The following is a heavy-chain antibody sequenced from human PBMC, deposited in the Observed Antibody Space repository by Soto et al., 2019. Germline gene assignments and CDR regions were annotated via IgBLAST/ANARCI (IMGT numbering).Heavy chain of an antibody. Sequence: SVKVSCKASGGTFSSYAISWVRQAPGQGLEWMGGIIPIFGTANYAQKFQGRVTITADESTSTAYMELSSLRSEDTAVYYCARKAVLRFLEWPERYYYYGMDVWGQGTTVTVSS. CDR1: GGTFSSYA. CDR2: IIPIFGTA. D-gene: IGHD3-3*01. V-gene: IGHV1-69*13. J-gene: IGHJ6*02. CDR3: ARKAVLRFLEWPERYYYYGMDV.